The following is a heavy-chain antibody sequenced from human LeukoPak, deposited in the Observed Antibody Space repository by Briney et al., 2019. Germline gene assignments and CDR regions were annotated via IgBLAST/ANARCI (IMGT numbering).Heavy chain of an antibody. CDR3: ARGGYYGSGNDFRFDP. J-gene: IGHJ5*02. V-gene: IGHV4-59*01. CDR1: GGSIGTYY. D-gene: IGHD3-10*01. Sequence: SETLSLTCTVSGGSIGTYYWSWIRQPPGKGLEWIGYIYHSGDTKYNPSLKSRVTISVDTSKNQFSLRLRSVTAADTAVYYCARGGYYGSGNDFRFDPWGQGTLVTVSS. CDR2: IYHSGDT.